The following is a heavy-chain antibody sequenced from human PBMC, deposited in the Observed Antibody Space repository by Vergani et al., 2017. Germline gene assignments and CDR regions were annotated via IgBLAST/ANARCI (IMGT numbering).Heavy chain of an antibody. V-gene: IGHV3-23*04. J-gene: IGHJ5*02. Sequence: EVQLVESGGGLVQPGGSLRLSCAASGFTFSSYAMSWVRQAPGKGLEWGSAFSGSGGSTYYADSVKGRFTISRDNSKNTLYLQMNSLRAEDTAVYYCAKDMGYYDILTGYYKRSWFDPWGQGTLVTVSS. CDR2: FSGSGGST. CDR1: GFTFSSYA. D-gene: IGHD3-9*01. CDR3: AKDMGYYDILTGYYKRSWFDP.